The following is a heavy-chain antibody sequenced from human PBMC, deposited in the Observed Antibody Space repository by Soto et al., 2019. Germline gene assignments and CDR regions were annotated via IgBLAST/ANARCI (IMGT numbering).Heavy chain of an antibody. V-gene: IGHV3-30-3*01. CDR1: GFTFSSYA. D-gene: IGHD2-2*01. CDR3: ARDLPRLCSSTSCSAGY. CDR2: ISYDGSNK. J-gene: IGHJ4*02. Sequence: QVQLVESGGGVVQPGRSLRLSCAASGFTFSSYAMHWVRQAPGKGLEWVAVISYDGSNKYYADSVKGRFTISRDNSKNTLYLQMNSLRAEDTAVYYCARDLPRLCSSTSCSAGYWGQGTLFTVSS.